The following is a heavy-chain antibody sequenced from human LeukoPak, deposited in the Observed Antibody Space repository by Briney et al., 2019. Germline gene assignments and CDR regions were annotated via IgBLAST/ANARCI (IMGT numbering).Heavy chain of an antibody. Sequence: SETLSLTCTVSGGPLTNGDYYWSWIRQPPGKGLEWIGYIYHSGSTSFNPSLGSRLTISVDTSKNHFSLELNSVTAADTAVYYCARHPSSGSHYCGQGTLVTVSS. J-gene: IGHJ4*02. CDR3: ARHPSSGSHY. CDR1: GGPLTNGDYY. V-gene: IGHV4-30-4*01. CDR2: IYHSGST. D-gene: IGHD1-26*01.